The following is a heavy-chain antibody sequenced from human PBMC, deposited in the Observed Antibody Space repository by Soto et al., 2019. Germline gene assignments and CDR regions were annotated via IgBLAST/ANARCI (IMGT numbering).Heavy chain of an antibody. CDR1: GYTFTSYG. CDR3: ASYPRRKACSSTSCAPGYYYYGMDV. CDR2: ISAYNGNT. Sequence: ASVKVSGKASGYTFTSYGISWVRQAPGQGLEWMGWISAYNGNTNYAQKLQGRVTMTTDTSTSTAYMELRSLRSDDTAVYYCASYPRRKACSSTSCAPGYYYYGMDVWGQGTTVTVSS. J-gene: IGHJ6*02. D-gene: IGHD2-2*01. V-gene: IGHV1-18*04.